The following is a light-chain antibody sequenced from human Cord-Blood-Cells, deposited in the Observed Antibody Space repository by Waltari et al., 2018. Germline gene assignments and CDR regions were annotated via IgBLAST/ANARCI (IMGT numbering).Light chain of an antibody. CDR3: QRHSNWHT. CDR1: QVVSSY. Sequence: IVLTQSSATLSLSPGDRASLSCRARQVVSSYLAWYQQKPGQAPSLLIYDASNRATGIPARCSGSGPGTYFTLTSSSLEPEDFAVYYCQRHSNWHTFGGGTKVEIK. J-gene: IGKJ4*01. CDR2: DAS. V-gene: IGKV3D-11*01.